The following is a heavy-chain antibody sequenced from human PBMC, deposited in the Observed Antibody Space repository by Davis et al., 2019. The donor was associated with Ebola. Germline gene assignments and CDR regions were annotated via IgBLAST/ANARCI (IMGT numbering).Heavy chain of an antibody. D-gene: IGHD3-3*01. CDR2: ISGSGGST. V-gene: IGHV3-23*01. CDR3: AKSGLSFGVVKYHYGMDV. J-gene: IGHJ6*04. CDR1: VITFSSYA. Sequence: GESLKISCTDSVITFSSYAMTWVRQAPGKGLEWVSAISGSGGSTYYADSVKGLFTISSANSKKTLYLQMNSLRAEDTAVYYCAKSGLSFGVVKYHYGMDVWGKGTTVTVSS.